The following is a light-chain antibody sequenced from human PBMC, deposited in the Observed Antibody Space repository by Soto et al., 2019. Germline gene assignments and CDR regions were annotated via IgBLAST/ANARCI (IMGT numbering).Light chain of an antibody. J-gene: IGLJ2*01. V-gene: IGLV1-44*01. CDR2: SNN. Sequence: QTVVTQPPSASGTPGQRVTISCSGGSSNIGSNAVDWFQQLPGTAPKLLIYSNNQRPSGVPDRFSGSKSGTSASLAIGGLQSEDEADYYCAAWDDSLNGVVFGGGTKLTVL. CDR1: SSNIGSNA. CDR3: AAWDDSLNGVV.